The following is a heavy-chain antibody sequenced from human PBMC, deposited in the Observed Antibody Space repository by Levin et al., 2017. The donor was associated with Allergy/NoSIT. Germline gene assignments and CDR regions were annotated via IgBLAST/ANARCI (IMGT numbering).Heavy chain of an antibody. CDR3: ARDRDSGYDFLDY. CDR2: INPNSGGT. CDR1: GYTFTGYY. J-gene: IGHJ4*02. D-gene: IGHD5-12*01. V-gene: IGHV1-2*02. Sequence: ASVKVSCKASGYTFTGYYMHWVRQAPGQGLEWMGWINPNSGGTNYAQKFQGRVTMTRDTSISTAYMELSRLRSDDTAVYYCARDRDSGYDFLDYWGQGTLVTVSS.